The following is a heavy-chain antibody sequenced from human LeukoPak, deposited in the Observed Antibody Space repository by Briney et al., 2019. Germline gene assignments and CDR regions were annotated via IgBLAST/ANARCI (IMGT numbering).Heavy chain of an antibody. CDR1: GGSISSYY. J-gene: IGHJ4*02. V-gene: IGHV4-59*08. D-gene: IGHD3-16*02. CDR3: ARHGGLRLGELSFADLVFDY. Sequence: SETLSLTCTVSGGSISSYYWSWIRQPPGKGLEWIGYIYYSGSTNYNPSLKSRVTISVDTSKNQFSLKLSSVTAADTAVYYCARHGGLRLGELSFADLVFDYWGQGTLVTVSS. CDR2: IYYSGST.